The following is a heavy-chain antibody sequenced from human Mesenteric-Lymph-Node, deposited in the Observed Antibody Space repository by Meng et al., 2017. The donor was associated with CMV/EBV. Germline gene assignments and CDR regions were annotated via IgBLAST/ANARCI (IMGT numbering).Heavy chain of an antibody. CDR2: INNSGSN. J-gene: IGHJ4*02. D-gene: IGHD3-9*01. CDR3: STGSSYAILTGYFDY. Sequence: WGAGLLKPADRLLVTGACNGGSFSGYYWSWIRQYPEKGMEWIGEINNSGSNTYDHSFPTRLILSVATSSTQLSLYMRSVPSAYTAVYSFSTGSSYAILTGYFDYWGQGALVTVSS. CDR1: GGSFSGYY. V-gene: IGHV4-34*01.